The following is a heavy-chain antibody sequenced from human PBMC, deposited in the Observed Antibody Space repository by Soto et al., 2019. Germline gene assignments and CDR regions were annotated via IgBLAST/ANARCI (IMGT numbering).Heavy chain of an antibody. Sequence: GASVKVSCKASGYTFTSYYMHWVRQAPGQGLEWMGIINPSGGSTSYAQKFQGRVTMTRDTSTSTVYMELSSLRSEDTAVYYCARDGGGVAVAGTFDYYGTDVWGQGTTVTVSS. CDR2: INPSGGST. CDR1: GYTFTSYY. V-gene: IGHV1-46*03. D-gene: IGHD6-19*01. CDR3: ARDGGGVAVAGTFDYYGTDV. J-gene: IGHJ6*02.